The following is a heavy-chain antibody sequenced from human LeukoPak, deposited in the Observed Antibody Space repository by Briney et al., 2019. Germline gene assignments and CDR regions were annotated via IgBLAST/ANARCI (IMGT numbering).Heavy chain of an antibody. CDR1: GFPFSIYE. J-gene: IGHJ6*03. Sequence: GGSLRLSCAVSGFPFSIYEMNWVRQAPGKGLEWVSNIGSSGTTTYYADSVKGRFTISRDNAKNSLYLQMNSLKGEDTAVYYCARRSEFGVLYYMDVWGKGTTVTVSS. V-gene: IGHV3-48*03. D-gene: IGHD3-16*01. CDR3: ARRSEFGVLYYMDV. CDR2: IGSSGTTT.